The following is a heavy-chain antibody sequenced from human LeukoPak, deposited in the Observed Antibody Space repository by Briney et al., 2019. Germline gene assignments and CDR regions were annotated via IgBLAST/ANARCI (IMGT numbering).Heavy chain of an antibody. CDR1: GFTFSTYA. CDR3: ARSEEGPTIWSGELFLDY. D-gene: IGHD3-10*01. Sequence: QPGRSLRLSCAASGFTFSTYAMHWVRQAPSKGLDWVTLISFDGSNKYYADSVKGRFTISRDDSKNTLYLQMNSLRAEDTAVYYCARSEEGPTIWSGELFLDYWGQGTLVTVSS. J-gene: IGHJ4*02. V-gene: IGHV3-30-3*01. CDR2: ISFDGSNK.